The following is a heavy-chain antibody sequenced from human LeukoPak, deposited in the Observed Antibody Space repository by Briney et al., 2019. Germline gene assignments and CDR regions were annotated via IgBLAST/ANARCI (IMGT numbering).Heavy chain of an antibody. CDR1: GFTFSSYT. CDR2: ITSGGSK. Sequence: GGSLRLSCAASGFTFSSYTMTWVRQAPGKGLEWVSGITSGGSKYYADSVKGRFTISRDNSKNSLYPQMNSLRAEDTAVYYCAKLPDSSGYHYFDYWGQGTLVTVSS. V-gene: IGHV3-23*01. J-gene: IGHJ4*02. D-gene: IGHD3-22*01. CDR3: AKLPDSSGYHYFDY.